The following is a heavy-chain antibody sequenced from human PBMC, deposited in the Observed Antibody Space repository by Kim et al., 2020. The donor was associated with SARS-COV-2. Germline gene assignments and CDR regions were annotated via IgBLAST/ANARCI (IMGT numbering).Heavy chain of an antibody. Sequence: GGSLRLSCAASGFTFSDYYMSWIRQAPGKGLEWVSYISSSSSSYYAEDSEDGFIISTGNNNNTLLFQINSSPTEETTVDYYWGRAGDEDVRGGQWDYDY. CDR1: GFTFSDYY. CDR3: GRAGDEDVRGGQWDYDY. J-gene: IGHJ6*01. CDR2: ISSSSSS. V-gene: IGHV3-11*05. D-gene: IGHD3-16*01.